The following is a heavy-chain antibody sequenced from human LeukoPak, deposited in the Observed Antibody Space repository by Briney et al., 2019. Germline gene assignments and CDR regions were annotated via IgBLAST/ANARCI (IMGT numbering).Heavy chain of an antibody. Sequence: GSSVKVSCKXSGGTFSSYAISWVRQAPGQGLEWMGGIIPIFGTANYAQKFQGRVTITGDESTSTAYMELSSLRSEDTAVYYCAREIVYYYDSSGPAFDYWGQGTLVTVSS. CDR1: GGTFSSYA. D-gene: IGHD3-22*01. CDR2: IIPIFGTA. CDR3: AREIVYYYDSSGPAFDY. V-gene: IGHV1-69*01. J-gene: IGHJ4*02.